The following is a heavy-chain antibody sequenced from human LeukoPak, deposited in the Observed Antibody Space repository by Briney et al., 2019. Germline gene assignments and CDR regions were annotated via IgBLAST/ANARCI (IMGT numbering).Heavy chain of an antibody. CDR1: GGSFSGYY. J-gene: IGHJ1*01. Sequence: SETLSLTCAVYGGSFSGYYWNWIRQLPGKGLEWIGEINHSGGTYYNPSLKSRVTISVDRSKNQFSLKLSSVTAADTAVYYCAREVHDYGPKYFQHWGQGTLVTVSS. D-gene: IGHD4-17*01. CDR3: AREVHDYGPKYFQH. CDR2: INHSGGT. V-gene: IGHV4-34*01.